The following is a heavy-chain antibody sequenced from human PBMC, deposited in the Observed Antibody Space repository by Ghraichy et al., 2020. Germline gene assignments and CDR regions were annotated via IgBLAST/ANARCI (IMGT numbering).Heavy chain of an antibody. CDR3: VRSNGYLDY. V-gene: IGHV3-74*01. Sequence: GEPLNISCAASGFTFGSSWMHWVRQAPGKGLVWVSHISSDERTTNYADSVKGRFTISRDNAKNTLYLQMNSLRAEDTALYYCVRSNGYLDYWGQGTLVTVSS. D-gene: IGHD3-22*01. J-gene: IGHJ4*02. CDR2: ISSDERTT. CDR1: GFTFGSSW.